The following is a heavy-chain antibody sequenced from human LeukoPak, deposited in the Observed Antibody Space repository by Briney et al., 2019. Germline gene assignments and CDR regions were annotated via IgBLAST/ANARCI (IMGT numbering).Heavy chain of an antibody. J-gene: IGHJ4*02. CDR1: GGSISSYY. D-gene: IGHD6-19*01. Sequence: SETLSLTCTVSGGSISSYYWSWIRQPPGKGLEWIGEINHSGSTNYNPSLKSRVTISVDTSKNQFSLKLSSVTAADTAVYYCARGLSSSGWFYFDYWGQGTLVTVSS. CDR2: INHSGST. CDR3: ARGLSSSGWFYFDY. V-gene: IGHV4-34*01.